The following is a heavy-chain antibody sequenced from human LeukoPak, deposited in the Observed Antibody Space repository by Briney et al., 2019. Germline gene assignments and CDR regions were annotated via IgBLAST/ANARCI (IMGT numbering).Heavy chain of an antibody. CDR3: ARRKLPSPDY. CDR2: ISSSSSYI. CDR1: GFTFSSYS. Sequence: PGGSLRLSCAASGFTFSSYSMTWVRQAPGKGLEWVSSISSSSSYIYYADSVKGRFTISRDNAKNSLYLQMNSVRAEDTAVYYCARRKLPSPDYWGQGTLVTVSS. J-gene: IGHJ4*02. V-gene: IGHV3-21*01. D-gene: IGHD1-7*01.